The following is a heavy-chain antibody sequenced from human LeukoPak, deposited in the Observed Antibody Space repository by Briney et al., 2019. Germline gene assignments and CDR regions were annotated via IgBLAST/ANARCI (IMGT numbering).Heavy chain of an antibody. J-gene: IGHJ4*02. Sequence: SETLSLTCTVSGGSISSYYWSWIRQPPGKGLEWIGYIYYSGSTSYNPSLKSRVTISVDTSMNQFSLKLLSVTAADTAVYYCAREDSGYDYSPFDYWGQGILVTVSS. V-gene: IGHV4-59*01. CDR3: AREDSGYDYSPFDY. D-gene: IGHD5-12*01. CDR1: GGSISSYY. CDR2: IYYSGST.